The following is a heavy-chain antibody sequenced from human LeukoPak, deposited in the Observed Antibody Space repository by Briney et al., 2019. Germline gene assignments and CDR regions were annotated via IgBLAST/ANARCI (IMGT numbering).Heavy chain of an antibody. Sequence: PSETLSLTCNVSGGSISSYYWSWIRQHQGKGLEWIGYIYYSGSTNYNPSLKSRVTISVDTSKNQFSLKLSSVTAADTAVYYCARGSQFPDPWGQGTLVTVSP. CDR2: IYYSGST. D-gene: IGHD2-21*01. V-gene: IGHV4-59*01. CDR1: GGSISSYY. CDR3: ARGSQFPDP. J-gene: IGHJ5*02.